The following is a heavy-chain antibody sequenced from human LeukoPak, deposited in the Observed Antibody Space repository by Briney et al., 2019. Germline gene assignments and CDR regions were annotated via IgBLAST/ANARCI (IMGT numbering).Heavy chain of an antibody. J-gene: IGHJ4*02. D-gene: IGHD3-22*01. V-gene: IGHV3-23*01. CDR2: ISGSGGST. CDR1: GFTFSSYA. CDR3: ANHPGYYYDSSGTFDY. Sequence: GGSLRLSCAASGFTFSSYAMSWVRQAPGKGLEWVSAISGSGGSTYYAGSVKGRFTISRDNSKNTLYLQMNSLRAEDTAVYYCANHPGYYYDSSGTFDYWGQGTLVTVSS.